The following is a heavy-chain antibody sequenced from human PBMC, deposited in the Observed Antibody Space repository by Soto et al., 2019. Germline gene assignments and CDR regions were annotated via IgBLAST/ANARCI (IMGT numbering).Heavy chain of an antibody. CDR1: GGTFSSYA. CDR2: IIPIFCTA. Sequence: QVQLVQSGAEVKKPGSSVKVSCKASGGTFSSYAISWVRQAPGQGLEWMGGIIPIFCTANYAQKFQGRVTITADESTRTAYMERSSRRFEDTAVYYCAREGGYCSSTSCYGPYSSGYVDYYYYGMAVWCQGTTVTVSS. J-gene: IGHJ6*02. V-gene: IGHV1-69*01. CDR3: AREGGYCSSTSCYGPYSSGYVDYYYYGMAV. D-gene: IGHD2-2*01.